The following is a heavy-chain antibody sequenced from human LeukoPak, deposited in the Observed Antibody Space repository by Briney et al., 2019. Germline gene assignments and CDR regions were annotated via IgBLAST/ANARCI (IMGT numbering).Heavy chain of an antibody. CDR1: GFTFSNYA. D-gene: IGHD2-15*01. Sequence: TGGSLRLSCVASGFTFSNYAMSWVRQAPGKGLEWVSGMSGSGGSPYYADSVKGRFTISRDNSKNTLYLQMNSLRAEDTAVYYCAKVTSGGSCYQSDYWGQGTLVTVSS. CDR3: AKVTSGGSCYQSDY. J-gene: IGHJ4*02. V-gene: IGHV3-23*01. CDR2: MSGSGGSP.